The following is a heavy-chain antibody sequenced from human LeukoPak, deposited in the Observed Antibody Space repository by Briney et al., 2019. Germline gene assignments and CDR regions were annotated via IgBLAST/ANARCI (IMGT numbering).Heavy chain of an antibody. CDR1: GGSISSYY. D-gene: IGHD3-22*01. Sequence: SETLSLTCTVSGGSISSYYWSWIRQPPGKGLEWIGYIYYSGSTNYNPSLKSRVTISVDTSKNQFSLKLSSVTAADTAVYYCARARYYYDSSGPYHFDYWGQGTLVTVSS. CDR2: IYYSGST. V-gene: IGHV4-59*01. J-gene: IGHJ4*02. CDR3: ARARYYYDSSGPYHFDY.